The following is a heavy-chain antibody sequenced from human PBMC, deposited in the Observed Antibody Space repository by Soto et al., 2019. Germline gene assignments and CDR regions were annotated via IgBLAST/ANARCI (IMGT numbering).Heavy chain of an antibody. V-gene: IGHV4-30-4*01. CDR1: GGSIVSGDYH. CDR2: IDNDGST. CDR3: ARVQMATIQFDY. J-gene: IGHJ4*02. Sequence: SSETLPLTWSVSGGSIVSGDYHWSWVRQPPGKGLERMGHIDNDGSTFYKTSLKSRLTISVDTSKNQFSLNLTSVTVADTAVYYCARVQMATIQFDYWGQGTLVTVS. D-gene: IGHD5-12*01.